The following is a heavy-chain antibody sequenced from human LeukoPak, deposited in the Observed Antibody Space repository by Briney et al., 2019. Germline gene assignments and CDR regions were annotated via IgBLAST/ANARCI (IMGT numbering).Heavy chain of an antibody. Sequence: ASVKVSCXASGYTFTSYYMHWVRQAHGQGLEWMGIINPSGGSTSYAQKFQGRVTMTRDTSTSTVYMELSSLRSEDTAVYYCARTGWEYCSGGSCYSGVNYFDYWGQGTLVTVSS. J-gene: IGHJ4*02. V-gene: IGHV1-46*01. CDR1: GYTFTSYY. CDR2: INPSGGST. D-gene: IGHD2-15*01. CDR3: ARTGWEYCSGGSCYSGVNYFDY.